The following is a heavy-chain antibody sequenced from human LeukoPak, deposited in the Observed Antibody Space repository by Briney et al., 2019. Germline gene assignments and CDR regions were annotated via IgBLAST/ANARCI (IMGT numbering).Heavy chain of an antibody. V-gene: IGHV4-31*03. D-gene: IGHD5-24*01. CDR1: GGSISSDDYC. CDR3: AKSREEIRGLDAFDI. Sequence: SETLSLTCSVSGGSISSDDYCWNWIRQHPGTGLEWIGYIYYSGSTYNNPSLKSRVALSVDTSKNQFSLKLSSLTAADTAVYYCAKSREEIRGLDAFDIWGQGTMVTVSS. CDR2: IYYSGST. J-gene: IGHJ3*02.